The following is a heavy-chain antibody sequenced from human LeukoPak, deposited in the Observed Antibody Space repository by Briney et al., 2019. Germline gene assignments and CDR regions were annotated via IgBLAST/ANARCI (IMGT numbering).Heavy chain of an antibody. CDR2: ISYDGSNK. V-gene: IGHV3-30*01. CDR1: GFTFSSYA. J-gene: IGHJ4*02. D-gene: IGHD2-15*01. CDR3: ARDLGSDY. Sequence: GGSLRLSCAASGFTFSSYAMHWVRQAPGKGLEWVAVISYDGSNKYYADSVKGRFIISRDNSKNTLYLQMNSLRAEDTAVYYCARDLGSDYWGQGTLVTVSS.